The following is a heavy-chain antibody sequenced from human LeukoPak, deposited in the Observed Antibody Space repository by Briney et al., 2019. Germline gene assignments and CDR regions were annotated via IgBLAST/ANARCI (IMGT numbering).Heavy chain of an antibody. V-gene: IGHV3-30*04. Sequence: GGSLRLSCAASGFTFSSYAMHWVRQAPGKGLEWVAVISYDGSNKYYADSVKGRFTISRDNSKNTLYLQMNSLRAEDTAVYYCARASGGSSGYYGFDYWGQGTLVTVSS. CDR3: ARASGGSSGYYGFDY. J-gene: IGHJ4*02. CDR2: ISYDGSNK. CDR1: GFTFSSYA. D-gene: IGHD3-22*01.